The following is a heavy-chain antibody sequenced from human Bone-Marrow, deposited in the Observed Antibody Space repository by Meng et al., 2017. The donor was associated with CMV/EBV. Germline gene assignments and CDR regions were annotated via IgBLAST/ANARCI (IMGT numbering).Heavy chain of an antibody. CDR1: GGTFSSYT. V-gene: IGHV1-69*02. J-gene: IGHJ6*02. Sequence: SVKVSCKASGGTFSSYTISWVRQAPGQGLEWMGRIIPILGIANYAQKFQGRVTITADKSTSTAYMELSSLRSEDTAVYYCARVLVGYYYRMDVWGQGTTVTVSS. CDR2: IIPILGIA. CDR3: ARVLVGYYYRMDV.